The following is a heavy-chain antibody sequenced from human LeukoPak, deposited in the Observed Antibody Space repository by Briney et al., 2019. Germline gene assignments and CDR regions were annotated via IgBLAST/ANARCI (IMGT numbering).Heavy chain of an antibody. Sequence: PSETLSLTCTVSGGSISSSSYYWGWIRQPPGKGLEWIGSIYYSGDTYYNPSLKSRVTISVDTSKNQFSLKLSSVTAADTAVYYCARGYNRWFDPWGQGTLVTVSS. J-gene: IGHJ5*02. CDR3: ARGYNRWFDP. D-gene: IGHD1-14*01. V-gene: IGHV4-39*01. CDR1: GGSISSSSYY. CDR2: IYYSGDT.